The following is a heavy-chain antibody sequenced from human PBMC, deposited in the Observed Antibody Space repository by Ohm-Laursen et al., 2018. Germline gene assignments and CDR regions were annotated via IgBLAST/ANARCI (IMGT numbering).Heavy chain of an antibody. J-gene: IGHJ4*02. Sequence: TLSLTCTVSGGSISSYYWSWIRQPPGKGLEWIGYINYSGNTNYNPSLKSRVTISVDTSKNQFSLKLSSVTAADTAVYYCARDEYYYDSSGKDVYYFDYWGQGTLVTVSS. D-gene: IGHD3-22*01. CDR1: GGSISSYY. CDR2: INYSGNT. V-gene: IGHV4-59*01. CDR3: ARDEYYYDSSGKDVYYFDY.